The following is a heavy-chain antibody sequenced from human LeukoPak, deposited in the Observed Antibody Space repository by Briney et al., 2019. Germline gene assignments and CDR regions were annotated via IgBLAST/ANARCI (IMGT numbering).Heavy chain of an antibody. J-gene: IGHJ3*02. CDR3: ARAGRYCSSTSCFDAFDI. CDR2: ISSSSSYT. CDR1: GLTFSDYY. Sequence: GGSLRLSCAASGLTFSDYYMSCIRQAPGRGLEWVSYISSSSSYTNYADSVKGRFTISRDNAKNSLYLQMNSLRAEDTAVYYCARAGRYCSSTSCFDAFDIWGQGTMVTVSS. D-gene: IGHD2-2*01. V-gene: IGHV3-11*05.